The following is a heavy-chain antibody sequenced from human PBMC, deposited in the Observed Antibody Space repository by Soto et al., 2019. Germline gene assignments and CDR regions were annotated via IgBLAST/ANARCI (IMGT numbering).Heavy chain of an antibody. V-gene: IGHV4-30-4*01. J-gene: IGHJ6*02. D-gene: IGHD3-3*01. CDR1: GGSISSGDYY. Sequence: QVQLQESGPGLVKPSQTLSLTCTVSGGSISSGDYYWSWIRQPPGKGLEWIGYIYYSGSTYYNPSPKSRVTISVDTSKNQFSLKLSSVTAADTAVYYCARGPGYDFWSGYSGMDVWGQGTTVTVSS. CDR2: IYYSGST. CDR3: ARGPGYDFWSGYSGMDV.